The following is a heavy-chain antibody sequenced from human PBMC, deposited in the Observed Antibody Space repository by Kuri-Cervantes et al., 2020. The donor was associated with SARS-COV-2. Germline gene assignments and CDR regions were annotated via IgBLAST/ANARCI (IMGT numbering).Heavy chain of an antibody. CDR2: INHSGST. J-gene: IGHJ5*02. V-gene: IGHV4-34*01. Sequence: GSLRLSCAVYGGSFSGYYWSWIRQPPGKGLEWIGEINHSGSTNYNPSLKSRVTISVDTPKNQFSLKLSSVTAADTAVYYCARVISITIFGVAIRGHGWFDPWGQGTLVTVSS. CDR3: ARVISITIFGVAIRGHGWFDP. CDR1: GGSFSGYY. D-gene: IGHD3-3*01.